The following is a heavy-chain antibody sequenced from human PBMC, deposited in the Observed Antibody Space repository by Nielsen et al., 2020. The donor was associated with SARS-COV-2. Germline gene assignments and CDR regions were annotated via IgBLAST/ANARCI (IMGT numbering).Heavy chain of an antibody. D-gene: IGHD3-22*01. J-gene: IGHJ6*02. V-gene: IGHV1-69*05. CDR2: IIPIFGTA. Sequence: SVKVSCKASGGTFSSYAISWVRQAPGQGLEWMGGIIPIFGTANYAQKLQGRVTMTTDTSTSTAYMELRSLRSDDTAVYYCAREFYYYDSSGYYSLFWGRDYYGMDVWGQGTTVTVSS. CDR1: GGTFSSYA. CDR3: AREFYYYDSSGYYSLFWGRDYYGMDV.